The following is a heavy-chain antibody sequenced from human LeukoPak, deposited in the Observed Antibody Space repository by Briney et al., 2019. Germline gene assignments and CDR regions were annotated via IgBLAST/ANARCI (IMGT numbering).Heavy chain of an antibody. CDR2: ISSSSSTI. CDR1: GFTFSSYS. Sequence: GGSLRLSCAASGFTFSSYSMNWVRQAPGKGLGWVSYISSSSSTIYYADSVKGRFTISRDNAKNSLYLQMNRLRAEDTAVYYCARDLGYSSSPLDYWGQGTLVTVSS. CDR3: ARDLGYSSSPLDY. D-gene: IGHD6-6*01. J-gene: IGHJ4*02. V-gene: IGHV3-48*01.